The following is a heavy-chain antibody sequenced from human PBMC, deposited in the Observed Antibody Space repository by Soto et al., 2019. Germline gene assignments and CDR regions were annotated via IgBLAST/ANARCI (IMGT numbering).Heavy chain of an antibody. J-gene: IGHJ6*02. CDR2: IFSSGTT. Sequence: TSETLSLTCTVSGDSISGGNKYWTWIRQPPGKGLEWIGYIFSSGTTYFNPSLKSRLTMSLDTSQNQFSLKLNSVTDADTAVYYCARVPSPFDYYYAMDVWGQGTTVTVSS. V-gene: IGHV4-30-4*01. CDR1: GDSISGGNKY. D-gene: IGHD3-16*01. CDR3: ARVPSPFDYYYAMDV.